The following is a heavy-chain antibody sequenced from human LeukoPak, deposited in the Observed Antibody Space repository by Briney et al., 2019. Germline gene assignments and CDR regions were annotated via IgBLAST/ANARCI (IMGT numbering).Heavy chain of an antibody. D-gene: IGHD1-26*01. CDR1: GFTFSSYG. Sequence: GGSLRLSCAASGFTFSSYGMHWVRQAPGKGLEWVAFIRYDGSNKYYADSVKGRFTISRDNSKNTLYLQMNSLRAEDTAVYYCAKDLLGPQPGPNWFDPWGQGTLVTVSS. CDR3: AKDLLGPQPGPNWFDP. V-gene: IGHV3-30*02. J-gene: IGHJ5*02. CDR2: IRYDGSNK.